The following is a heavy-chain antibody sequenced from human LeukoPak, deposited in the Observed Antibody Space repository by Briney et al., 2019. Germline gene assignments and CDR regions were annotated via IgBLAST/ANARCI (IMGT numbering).Heavy chain of an antibody. D-gene: IGHD6-19*01. CDR3: ARDRARGWYID. CDR1: GFTFSSYS. Sequence: PGRSLRLSCAASGFTFSSYSMNWVRQAPGKGLEWVSSISSSSSYIYYADSVKGRFTISRDNAKNSLYLQMNSLRAEDTAVYYCARDRARGWYIDWGQGTLVTVSS. V-gene: IGHV3-21*01. CDR2: ISSSSSYI. J-gene: IGHJ4*02.